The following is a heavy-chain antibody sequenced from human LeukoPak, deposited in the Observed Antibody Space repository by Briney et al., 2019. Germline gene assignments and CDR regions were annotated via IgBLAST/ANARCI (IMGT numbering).Heavy chain of an antibody. D-gene: IGHD6-13*01. Sequence: SETLSLTCAVYGGSFSGYYWSWIRQPPGKGLEWIGEINHSGSTNYNPSLMSRVTISVDTSKNQFSLKLSSVTAADTAVYYCARIGASSSWYADYWGQGTLVTVSS. V-gene: IGHV4-34*01. J-gene: IGHJ4*02. CDR2: INHSGST. CDR1: GGSFSGYY. CDR3: ARIGASSSWYADY.